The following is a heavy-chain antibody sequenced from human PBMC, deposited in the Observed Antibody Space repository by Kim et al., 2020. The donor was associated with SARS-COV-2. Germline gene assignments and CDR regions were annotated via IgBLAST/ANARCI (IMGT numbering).Heavy chain of an antibody. CDR2: IYYSGST. D-gene: IGHD2-15*01. CDR3: ARHVLCSGGSCYYYYYYMDA. CDR1: GGSISSSSYY. J-gene: IGHJ6*03. Sequence: SETLSLTCTVSGGSISSSSYYWGWIRQPPGKGLEWIGSIYYSGSTYYNPSLKSRVTISVDTSKNQFSLKLSSVTAADTAVYYCARHVLCSGGSCYYYYYYMDAWGKGTTVTVSS. V-gene: IGHV4-39*01.